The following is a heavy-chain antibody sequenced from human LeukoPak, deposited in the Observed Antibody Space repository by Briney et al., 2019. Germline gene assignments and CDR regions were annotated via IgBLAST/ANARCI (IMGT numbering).Heavy chain of an antibody. V-gene: IGHV3-30-3*01. CDR1: GFTFSSYA. CDR3: ARGHTRWLQLVVRSGYFDY. CDR2: ISYDGSNK. D-gene: IGHD5-12*01. Sequence: GGSLRLSCAASGFTFSSYAMHWVRQAPGKGLEWVAVISYDGSNKYYAGSVKGRFTISRDNSKNTLYLQMNSLRAEDTAVYYCARGHTRWLQLVVRSGYFDYWGQGTLVTVSS. J-gene: IGHJ4*02.